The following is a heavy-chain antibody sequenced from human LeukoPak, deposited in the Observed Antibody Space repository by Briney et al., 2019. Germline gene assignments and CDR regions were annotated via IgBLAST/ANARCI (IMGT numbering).Heavy chain of an antibody. J-gene: IGHJ4*02. V-gene: IGHV4-61*02. CDR3: ARDRDSSSWPPGRDHYFDY. Sequence: SETLSLTCTVSGGSISSGSYYWSWIRQPAGKGLEWIGRIYTSGSTNYNPSLKSRVTISVDTSKNQFSLKLSSVTAADTAVYYCARDRDSSSWPPGRDHYFDYWGQGTLVTVSS. CDR2: IYTSGST. CDR1: GGSISSGSYY. D-gene: IGHD6-13*01.